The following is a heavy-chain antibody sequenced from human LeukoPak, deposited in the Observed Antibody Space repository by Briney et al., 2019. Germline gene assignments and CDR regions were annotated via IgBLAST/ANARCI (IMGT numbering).Heavy chain of an antibody. J-gene: IGHJ4*02. Sequence: GGSLRLSCAMSGFTFTNYAMTWVRQAPGKGLEWVSTIGGGDGSTHYADSVKGRFTISRDNAKNSLYLQMNSLRAEDTAVYYCARERDDYYFDYWGQGTLVTVSS. CDR2: IGGGDGST. CDR1: GFTFTNYA. CDR3: ARERDDYYFDY. V-gene: IGHV3-23*01. D-gene: IGHD3-3*01.